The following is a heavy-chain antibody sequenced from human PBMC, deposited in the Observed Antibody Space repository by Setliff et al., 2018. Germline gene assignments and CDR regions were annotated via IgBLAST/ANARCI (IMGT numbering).Heavy chain of an antibody. J-gene: IGHJ1*01. V-gene: IGHV4-38-2*02. CDR2: ISHSGST. CDR1: GYSISSGHY. D-gene: IGHD4-17*01. CDR3: AGGRRYDYAWGYFQH. Sequence: SETLSLTCTVSGYSISSGHYWGWIRQPPGKGLEWIGSISHSGSTYYNPSLRSRVTISLDTSKNQFSPKLTSVTAADTAVYYCAGGRRYDYAWGYFQHWGQGTLVTVSS.